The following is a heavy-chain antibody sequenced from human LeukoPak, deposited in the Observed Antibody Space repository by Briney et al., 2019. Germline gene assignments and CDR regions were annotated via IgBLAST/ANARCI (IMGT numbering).Heavy chain of an antibody. CDR1: GFTVSSSY. Sequence: PGGSLRLSCAASGFTVSSSYMGWVRQAPGKGLEWVSVVYGDGTTYYPDSVKGRFTISRDNSQNTLYLQMDSLRAEDTAVYYCARLYDASAYGAFDIWGQGRMVTVSS. CDR3: ARLYDASAYGAFDI. CDR2: VYGDGTT. J-gene: IGHJ3*02. D-gene: IGHD3-22*01. V-gene: IGHV3-66*02.